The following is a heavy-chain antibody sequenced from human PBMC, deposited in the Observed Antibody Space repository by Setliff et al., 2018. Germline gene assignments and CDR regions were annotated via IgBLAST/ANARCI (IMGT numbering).Heavy chain of an antibody. CDR3: ARHLLVQGTYHFDY. CDR2: MYYSGST. J-gene: IGHJ4*02. V-gene: IGHV4-39*01. Sequence: SETPSLTCSVSGGSISSGSYYWGWIRQSPGKGLEWIGSMYYSGSTYYNPSLKGRVTLSVDTTKNQFSLKLTSMTAADTAVYFCARHLLVQGTYHFDYWGQGSPVTSPQ. D-gene: IGHD3-10*01. CDR1: GGSISSGSYY.